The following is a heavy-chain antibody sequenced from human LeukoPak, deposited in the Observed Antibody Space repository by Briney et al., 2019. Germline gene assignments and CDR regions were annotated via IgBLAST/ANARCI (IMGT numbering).Heavy chain of an antibody. V-gene: IGHV3-74*01. D-gene: IGHD3-10*01. J-gene: IGHJ6*02. CDR3: ARDYGRSRDYGMDV. CDR2: INADGSSA. CDR1: GFTLSNYW. Sequence: GGSLRLSCAASGFTLSNYWMHWVRQAPGKGLVWVSRINADGSSASYADSVKSRFTISRDNAKNTLYLQMNSLRAEDTAMYYCARDYGRSRDYGMDVWGQGTTVTVSS.